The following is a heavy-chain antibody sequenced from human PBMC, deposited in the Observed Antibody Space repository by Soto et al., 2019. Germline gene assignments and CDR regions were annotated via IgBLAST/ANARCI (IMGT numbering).Heavy chain of an antibody. Sequence: GGPMRLCCAASGGTCGGSAMRWVRQASGKGLEWVGRIRSKANSYATAYAASVKGRFTISRDDSKNTAYLQMNSLKTEDTAVYYCTKIIGPNCSGGSCYNWFDPWGQGTLVTVSS. V-gene: IGHV3-73*01. D-gene: IGHD2-15*01. CDR1: GGTCGGSA. J-gene: IGHJ5*02. CDR3: TKIIGPNCSGGSCYNWFDP. CDR2: IRSKANSYAT.